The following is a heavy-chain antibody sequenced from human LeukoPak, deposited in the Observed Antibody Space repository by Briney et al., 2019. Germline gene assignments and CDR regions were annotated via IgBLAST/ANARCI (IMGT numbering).Heavy chain of an antibody. CDR1: GFTFSSYE. V-gene: IGHV3-48*03. CDR3: ARDHHQYGDYYFDY. CDR2: ISSSGSTI. J-gene: IGHJ4*02. Sequence: GGSLRLSCAASGFTFSSYEMNWVRQAPGKGLEWVSYISSSGSTIYYADSVKGRFTISGDNAKNSLYLQMNSLRAEDTAVYYCARDHHQYGDYYFDYWGQGTLVTVSS. D-gene: IGHD4-17*01.